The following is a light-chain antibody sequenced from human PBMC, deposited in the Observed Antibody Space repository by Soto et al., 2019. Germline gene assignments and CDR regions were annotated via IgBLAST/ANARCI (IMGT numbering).Light chain of an antibody. Sequence: QSVLTQPPSVSGAPGQRVTISCTGSSSNIGAGYDVHWYQQLPGTAPKLLIYGNSNRPSGDPDRFSGSKSGTSASLAITGLQAEDEADYYCQSYDSSLSGAVFGGGTQLTVL. CDR2: GNS. V-gene: IGLV1-40*01. J-gene: IGLJ7*01. CDR3: QSYDSSLSGAV. CDR1: SSNIGAGYD.